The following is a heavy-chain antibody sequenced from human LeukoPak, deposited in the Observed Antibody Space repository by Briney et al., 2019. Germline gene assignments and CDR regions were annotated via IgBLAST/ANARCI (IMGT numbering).Heavy chain of an antibody. D-gene: IGHD2-2*01. J-gene: IGHJ6*03. CDR2: ITTYNGNT. CDR3: ARGIVPAARDYYYYYMDV. Sequence: GASVKVSCKASGYTFTSYGLSWVRQAPGQGLEWMGRITTYNGNTKYAQNLQGRVTMTTDTSTSTAYMEPRSLRSDDTAVYYCARGIVPAARDYYYYYMDVWGKGTTVTVSS. V-gene: IGHV1-18*01. CDR1: GYTFTSYG.